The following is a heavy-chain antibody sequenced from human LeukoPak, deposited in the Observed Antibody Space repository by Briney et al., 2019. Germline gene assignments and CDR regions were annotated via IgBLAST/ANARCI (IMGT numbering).Heavy chain of an antibody. CDR2: INAGNGNT. CDR3: ARDSGYDHYYYGMDV. D-gene: IGHD5-12*01. V-gene: IGHV1-3*01. Sequence: ASVKVSCKASGYTFTSYAMHWVRQAPGQRLEWMGWINAGNGNTKYSQKFQGRVTITRDTSASTAYMELSSLRSEDTAVYHCARDSGYDHYYYGMDVWGQGTTVTVSS. J-gene: IGHJ6*02. CDR1: GYTFTSYA.